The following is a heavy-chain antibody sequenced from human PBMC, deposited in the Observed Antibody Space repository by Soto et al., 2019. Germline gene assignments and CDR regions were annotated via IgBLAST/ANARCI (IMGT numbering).Heavy chain of an antibody. V-gene: IGHV3-7*05. Sequence: EVQLVESGGGLVQPGGSLRLSCAASGFTFSAYWMSWVRQPPGKGLECVANIKTDGSEKYYVDPVKGRFTISRDNAKNALYLQMNSRRAEDTAVYCCGSSMGRGGNAFWGVGTLVAVSS. CDR2: IKTDGSEK. CDR1: GFTFSAYW. CDR3: GSSMGRGGNAF. D-gene: IGHD3-10*01. J-gene: IGHJ1*01.